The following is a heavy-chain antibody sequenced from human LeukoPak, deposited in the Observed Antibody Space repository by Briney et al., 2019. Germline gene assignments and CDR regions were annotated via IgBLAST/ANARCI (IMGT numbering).Heavy chain of an antibody. CDR1: GYTFTSYW. CDR3: ARDTAMVTSTSYFDY. Sequence: GESLKISCKGFGYTFTSYWIGWVRQMPGKGLEWMGIIYPGDSDTRYSPSFQGQVTISADKSISTAYLQWSSLKASDTAMYYCARDTAMVTSTSYFDYWGQGTLVTVSS. V-gene: IGHV5-51*01. D-gene: IGHD5-18*01. J-gene: IGHJ4*02. CDR2: IYPGDSDT.